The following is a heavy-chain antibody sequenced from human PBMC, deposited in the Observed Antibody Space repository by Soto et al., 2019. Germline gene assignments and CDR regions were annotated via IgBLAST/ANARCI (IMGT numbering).Heavy chain of an antibody. CDR1: GFTFSDYG. V-gene: IGHV3-30*18. D-gene: IGHD1-7*01. J-gene: IGHJ4*02. Sequence: QVQLVESGGGVVQPGRSLRLSCAASGFTFSDYGIHWVRQAPGKGLEWVAVLSHDASNKYYADSVKGRFTISRDNSKNTLYLQMNSLRVEDTAVYYCAKGGYNWNSQSNYFDYWGQGTLVTVSS. CDR3: AKGGYNWNSQSNYFDY. CDR2: LSHDASNK.